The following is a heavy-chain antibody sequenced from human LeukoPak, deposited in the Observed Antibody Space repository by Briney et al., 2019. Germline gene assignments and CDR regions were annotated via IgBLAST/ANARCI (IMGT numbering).Heavy chain of an antibody. J-gene: IGHJ5*02. CDR2: ISGSGGST. V-gene: IGHV3-23*01. CDR3: AKDCYPGTTVTTTHWFDP. D-gene: IGHD4-17*01. Sequence: GGSLRLSCAASGFTFSSYAMNWVRQAPGKGLEWVSVISGSGGSTYYADSVKGRFTISRDNSKNTLYLQMNSLRAEDTAVYYCAKDCYPGTTVTTTHWFDPWGQGTLVTVSS. CDR1: GFTFSSYA.